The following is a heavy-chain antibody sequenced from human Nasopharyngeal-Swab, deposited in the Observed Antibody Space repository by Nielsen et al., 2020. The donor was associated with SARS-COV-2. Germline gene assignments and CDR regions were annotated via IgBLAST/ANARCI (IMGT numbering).Heavy chain of an antibody. CDR3: ARATYYYDSSGYFDY. J-gene: IGHJ4*02. Sequence: GGSLRLSCAASGFTFSSYSMNWARQAPGKGLEWVSSISSSSSYIYYADSVKGRFTISRDNAKNSLYLQMNSLRAEDTAVYYCARATYYYDSSGYFDYWGQGTLVTVSS. CDR1: GFTFSSYS. D-gene: IGHD3-22*01. CDR2: ISSSSSYI. V-gene: IGHV3-21*01.